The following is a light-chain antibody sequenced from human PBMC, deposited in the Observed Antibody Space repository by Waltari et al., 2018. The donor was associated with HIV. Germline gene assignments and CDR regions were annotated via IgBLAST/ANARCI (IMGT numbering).Light chain of an antibody. V-gene: IGKV3-11*01. CDR2: DAS. J-gene: IGKJ2*03. Sequence: EIVLTQSPSTLSLSPGERATPPCRASQSVGRYLAWYQQKPGQAPRLLIYDASNRATGIPVRFSGSGSGTDFTLTISSLEPEDFALYYCQQRTNWPPYSFGQGTKLEIK. CDR3: QQRTNWPPYS. CDR1: QSVGRY.